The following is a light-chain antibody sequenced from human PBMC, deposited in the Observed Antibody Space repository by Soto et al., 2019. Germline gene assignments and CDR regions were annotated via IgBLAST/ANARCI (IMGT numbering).Light chain of an antibody. CDR2: DVS. CDR1: SSDVGGYNY. CDR3: CSYAGSPLYV. Sequence: QSVLTQPRSVSGSPGQSVTISCTGTSSDVGGYNYVSWYQQHPGKAPKLMIYDVSKRPSGVPDRFSGSKSGNTASLTISGLQAEDEADYYCCSYAGSPLYVFGTGTKLTV. J-gene: IGLJ1*01. V-gene: IGLV2-11*01.